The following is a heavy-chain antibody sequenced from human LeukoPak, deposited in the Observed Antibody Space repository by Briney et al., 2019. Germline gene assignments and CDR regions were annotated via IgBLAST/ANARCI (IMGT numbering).Heavy chain of an antibody. CDR1: GYIFTGYY. Sequence: ASVKVSCKASGYIFTGYYMHWVRQAPGQGLEWMGWINPNSGDTHFPQNFQGRVTMTTDTSITTAYMGLSRLTSDDTAVYYCARGAAAGSNWFDPWGQGTLVAVSP. CDR3: ARGAAAGSNWFDP. CDR2: INPNSGDT. V-gene: IGHV1-2*02. J-gene: IGHJ5*02. D-gene: IGHD6-13*01.